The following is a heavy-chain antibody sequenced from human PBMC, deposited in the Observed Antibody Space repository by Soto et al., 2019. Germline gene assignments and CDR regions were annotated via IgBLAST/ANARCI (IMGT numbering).Heavy chain of an antibody. CDR2: ISAYNGNT. CDR1: GYTFTSYG. Sequence: ASVKVSCKASGYTFTSYGISWVRQAPGQGLEWMGWISAYNGNTNYAQKLQGRVTMTTDTSTSTAYMELRSLRSDDTAVYYCARGGYYYGSGSYYYFDYWGQGTLVTVSS. J-gene: IGHJ4*02. CDR3: ARGGYYYGSGSYYYFDY. V-gene: IGHV1-18*01. D-gene: IGHD3-10*01.